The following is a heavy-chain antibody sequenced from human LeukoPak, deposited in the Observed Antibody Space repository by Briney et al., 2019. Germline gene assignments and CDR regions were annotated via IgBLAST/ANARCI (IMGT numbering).Heavy chain of an antibody. V-gene: IGHV3-23*01. J-gene: IGHJ4*02. D-gene: IGHD1-14*01. CDR2: ISGSGGST. CDR1: GFTFSSYA. CDR3: AKDKGAVTGTFDY. Sequence: GGSLGLSCAASGFTFSSYAMSWVRQAPGKGLEWVSAISGSGGSTYYADSVKGRFTISRDNSKNTLYLQMNSLRAEDTAVYYCAKDKGAVTGTFDYWGQGTLVTVSS.